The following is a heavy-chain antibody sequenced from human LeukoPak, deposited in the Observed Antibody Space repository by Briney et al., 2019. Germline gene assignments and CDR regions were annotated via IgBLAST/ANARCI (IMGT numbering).Heavy chain of an antibody. Sequence: PGGSLRLSCTASGFTFGDYAMSWFRQAPGKGLEWVGFIRSKAYGGTTEYAASVKGRFTISRDDSKSIAYLQMNSLKTEDTAVYYCTRDGEIYSSSWYRGFDYWGQGTLVTVSS. V-gene: IGHV3-49*03. CDR3: TRDGEIYSSSWYRGFDY. CDR1: GFTFGDYA. CDR2: IRSKAYGGTT. D-gene: IGHD6-13*01. J-gene: IGHJ4*02.